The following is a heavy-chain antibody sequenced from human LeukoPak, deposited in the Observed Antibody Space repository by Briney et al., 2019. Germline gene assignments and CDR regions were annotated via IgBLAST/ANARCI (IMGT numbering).Heavy chain of an antibody. D-gene: IGHD4-11*01. CDR3: WRDHDYCPDY. Sequence: ASVTVSFKSSGYTVTVHYMHWLWQPPGQGLELMGWIKPDSGATNFAQNFLGSRTITSDTSINKAYMELMSLTSDDTAIDYYWRDHDYCPDYWGQGTLVTVSA. J-gene: IGHJ4*02. V-gene: IGHV1-2*02. CDR2: IKPDSGAT. CDR1: GYTVTVHY.